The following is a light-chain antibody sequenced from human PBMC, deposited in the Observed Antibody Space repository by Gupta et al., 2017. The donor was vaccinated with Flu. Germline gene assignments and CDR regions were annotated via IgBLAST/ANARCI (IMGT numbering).Light chain of an antibody. J-gene: IGLJ3*02. V-gene: IGLV8-61*01. CDR1: SGSVSTDYY. Sequence: QTVVTQQPSCSVSPGGTVTLTCALSSGSVSTDYYPSWYQQTPGQATRTLIYHTNTRSSGVTDRFSGSFLGNKAALTIAGAQADDESDYHCVLYMGSGIWVFGGGTRLTVL. CDR3: VLYMGSGIWV. CDR2: HTN.